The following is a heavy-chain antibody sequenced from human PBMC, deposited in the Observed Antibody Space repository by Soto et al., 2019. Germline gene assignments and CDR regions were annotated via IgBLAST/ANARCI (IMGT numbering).Heavy chain of an antibody. CDR1: GFTFSFYG. CDR3: EQDLGHGGRGAFDI. V-gene: IGHV3-30*18. D-gene: IGHD7-27*01. CDR2: ISYDGSNK. J-gene: IGHJ3*02. Sequence: QVQLVESGGGVVQPGRSLRLSCAASGFTFSFYGMHWVRQAPGKGLEWVAVISYDGSNKYYADSVKGRFTISRDNSKNTLYLQMNSLRAEDTAVYYCEQDLGHGGRGAFDIWGQGTMVTVSS.